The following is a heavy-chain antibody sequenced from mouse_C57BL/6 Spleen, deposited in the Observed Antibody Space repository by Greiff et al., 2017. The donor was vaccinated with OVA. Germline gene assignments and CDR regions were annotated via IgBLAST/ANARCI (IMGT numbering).Heavy chain of an antibody. CDR2: INPYNGGT. Sequence: EVQLQQSGPVLVKPGASVKMSCKASGYTFTDYYMNWVKQSHGKSLEWIGVINPYNGGTSYNQTFKGKATLTVDKSSSTAYMELNSLTSEDSAVYYCARPRGSSPCADWGQGTLVTVSA. CDR3: ARPRGSSPCAD. J-gene: IGHJ3*01. D-gene: IGHD1-1*01. V-gene: IGHV1-19*01. CDR1: GYTFTDYY.